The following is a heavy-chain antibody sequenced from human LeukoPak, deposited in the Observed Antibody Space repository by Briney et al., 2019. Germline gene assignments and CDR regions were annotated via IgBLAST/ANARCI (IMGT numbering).Heavy chain of an antibody. V-gene: IGHV3-48*03. CDR3: ARDRSVVRGVIAFDI. J-gene: IGHJ3*02. CDR1: GFTFSSYE. D-gene: IGHD3-10*01. Sequence: GGSLRLSCAASGFTFSSYEMNWVRQAPGKGLEWLSYISSSDNTIYYAASVKGRFTISRDNAKNSLFLQMNSLGAEDTAVYFCARDRSVVRGVIAFDIWGQGTMVTVSS. CDR2: ISSSDNTI.